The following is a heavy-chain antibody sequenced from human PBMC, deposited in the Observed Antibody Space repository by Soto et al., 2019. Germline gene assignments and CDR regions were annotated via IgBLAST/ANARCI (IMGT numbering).Heavy chain of an antibody. CDR2: ISAYNGNT. D-gene: IGHD5-12*01. CDR1: GYTFTSYG. V-gene: IGHV1-18*04. J-gene: IGHJ5*02. Sequence: GASVKVSCKASGYTFTSYGISWVRQAPGQGLEWMGWISAYNGNTNYAQKLQGRVTMTTDTSTSTAYMELRSLRSDDTAVYYCARDFVWDIVATSNWFDTWGQGTLVTVSS. CDR3: ARDFVWDIVATSNWFDT.